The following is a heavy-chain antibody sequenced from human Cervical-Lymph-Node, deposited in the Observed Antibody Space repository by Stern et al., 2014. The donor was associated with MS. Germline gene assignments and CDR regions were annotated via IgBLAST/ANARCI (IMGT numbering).Heavy chain of an antibody. J-gene: IGHJ6*02. CDR1: GSTFSKSA. V-gene: IGHV3-30*09. CDR3: VRTESFYYYDGMDV. CDR2: ISHDGSNK. Sequence: VQLVESGGGVVPPGRSLRLSCADSGSTFSKSAMHWVRQAPGKGLEWEAVISHDGSNKQYGDSVKGRRAISRDNSRNTLSLEIYSLRAEDTAVYYCVRTESFYYYDGMDVWGHGTTVIVSS.